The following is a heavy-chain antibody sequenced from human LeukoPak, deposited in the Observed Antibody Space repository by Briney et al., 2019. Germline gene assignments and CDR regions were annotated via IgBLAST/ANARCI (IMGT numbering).Heavy chain of an antibody. Sequence: SGTLSLTCTVSGGSISSYYWSWIRQPPGKGLEWIGYIYYSGCTNYNPSLKSRVTISVDTSKNQFSLKLSSVTAADTAVYYCATRLGFWRAFDIWGQGTMVTVSS. J-gene: IGHJ3*02. CDR3: ATRLGFWRAFDI. D-gene: IGHD3-16*01. V-gene: IGHV4-59*01. CDR2: IYYSGCT. CDR1: GGSISSYY.